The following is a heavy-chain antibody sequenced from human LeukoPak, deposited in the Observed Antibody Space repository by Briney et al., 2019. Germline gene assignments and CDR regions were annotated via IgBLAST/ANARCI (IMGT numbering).Heavy chain of an antibody. D-gene: IGHD3-22*01. CDR3: ARVKYYYDSSGYQGYYYYGMDV. J-gene: IGHJ6*02. Sequence: SVKVSCKASGGTFSSYAISWVRQAPGQGLEWMGGIIPMCGTANYAQKFQGRVTITADESTSTAYMELSSLRSEDTAVYYCARVKYYYDSSGYQGYYYYGMDVWGQGTTVTVSS. V-gene: IGHV1-69*13. CDR2: IIPMCGTA. CDR1: GGTFSSYA.